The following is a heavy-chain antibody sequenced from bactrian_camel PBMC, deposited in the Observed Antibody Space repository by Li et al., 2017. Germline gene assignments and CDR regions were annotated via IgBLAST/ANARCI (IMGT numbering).Heavy chain of an antibody. D-gene: IGHD6*01. J-gene: IGHJ4*01. CDR3: GSPALGRSWLC. Sequence: HVQLVESGGVSVQAGGSLRLTCETSGLPSHTLWMYWVRQAPGKGLEWVARSSTKGINIEYADSVKGRFTISQDNPKNTLYLQMNDLKPEDTAVYYCGSPALGRSWLCGGQGTQVTVS. V-gene: IGHV3S6*01. CDR2: SSTKGINI. CDR1: GLPSHTLW.